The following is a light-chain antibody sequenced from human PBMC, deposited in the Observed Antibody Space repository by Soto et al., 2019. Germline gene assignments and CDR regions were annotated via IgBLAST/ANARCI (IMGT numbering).Light chain of an antibody. CDR1: SSDVGGYNY. Sequence: QSVLTQPPSASGSPGQSVAISCTGTSSDVGGYNYVSCYQQHPGKAPKLMIYDVSKRPSGVPDRFSGSKSGNTASLTVTGLQAEDEADYYCSSYAGTHTVFGTGTKVTVL. CDR3: SSYAGTHTV. J-gene: IGLJ1*01. V-gene: IGLV2-8*01. CDR2: DVS.